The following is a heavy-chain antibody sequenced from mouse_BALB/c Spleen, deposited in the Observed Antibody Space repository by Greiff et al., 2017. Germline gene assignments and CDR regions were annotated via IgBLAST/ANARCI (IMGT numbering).Heavy chain of an antibody. CDR1: GYTFTSYW. J-gene: IGHJ3*01. CDR2: INPSTGYT. Sequence: VQLQQSGAELAKPGASVKMSCKASGYTFTSYWMHWVKQRPGQGLEWIGYINPSTGYTEYNQKFKDKATLTADKSSSTAYMQLSSLTSEDSAVYYCARGKVYYPWCAFWGQGSRVTVSA. V-gene: IGHV1-7*01. D-gene: IGHD1-1*01. CDR3: ARGKVYYPWCAF.